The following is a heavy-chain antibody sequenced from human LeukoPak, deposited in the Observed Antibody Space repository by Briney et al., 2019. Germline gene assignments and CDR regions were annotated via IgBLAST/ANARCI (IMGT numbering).Heavy chain of an antibody. CDR2: INSNGGST. Sequence: GGSLRLSCAASGFTFSSYAVHWVRQAPGKGLEYVSGINSNGGSTYYINSVKGRFTISRDNSKNTLYLQMGSLRAEDMAVYYCARRWPARDTVMVSTMIKWYFDLWGRGTLVTVSS. V-gene: IGHV3-64*01. J-gene: IGHJ2*01. D-gene: IGHD5-18*01. CDR3: ARRWPARDTVMVSTMIKWYFDL. CDR1: GFTFSSYA.